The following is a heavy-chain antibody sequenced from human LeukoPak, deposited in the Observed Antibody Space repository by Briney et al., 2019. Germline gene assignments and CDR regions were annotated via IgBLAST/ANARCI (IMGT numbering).Heavy chain of an antibody. Sequence: GGSLRLSCAASGFTFSSYWMSWVRQAPGKGLEWVANIKQDGSEKYYVDSVKGRFTISRDNAKNSLYLQMNSLRAEDTAVYCCAKGRLFSSGYYFDYWGQGTLVTVSS. J-gene: IGHJ4*02. CDR2: IKQDGSEK. D-gene: IGHD3-3*01. V-gene: IGHV3-7*01. CDR3: AKGRLFSSGYYFDY. CDR1: GFTFSSYW.